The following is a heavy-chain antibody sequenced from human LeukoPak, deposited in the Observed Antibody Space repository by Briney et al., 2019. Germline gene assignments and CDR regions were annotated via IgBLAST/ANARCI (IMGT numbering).Heavy chain of an antibody. D-gene: IGHD2-2*01. CDR2: ISSSSSYI. V-gene: IGHV3-21*01. CDR1: GFTFSSYS. CDR3: ASNIVVDYYYMDV. Sequence: PGGSLRLSCAASGFTFSSYSMNWVRQAPGKGLEWVSSISSSSSYIYYADSVKGRFTISRDNAKNSLYLQMNSLRAEDTAVYYCASNIVVDYYYMDVWGKGTTVTISS. J-gene: IGHJ6*03.